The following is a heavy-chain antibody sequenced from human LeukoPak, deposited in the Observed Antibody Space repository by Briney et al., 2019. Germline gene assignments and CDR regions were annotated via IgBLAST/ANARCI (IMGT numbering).Heavy chain of an antibody. CDR1: GFPFSNAW. J-gene: IGHJ4*02. CDR2: MESKSDGGST. V-gene: IGHV3-15*04. Sequence: PGGSLRLSCASSGFPFSNAWMSWVRQAPGKGLEWVGRMESKSDGGSTEYAAPGKGRFTISRDDSKNTLYLQINSLKSEDTAVYYCTTLDGDYAPDYWGQGTLVTVSS. D-gene: IGHD4-17*01. CDR3: TTLDGDYAPDY.